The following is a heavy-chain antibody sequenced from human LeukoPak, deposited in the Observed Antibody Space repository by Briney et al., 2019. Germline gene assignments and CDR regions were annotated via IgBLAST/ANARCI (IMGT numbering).Heavy chain of an antibody. CDR2: ISWDGGST. CDR3: AKGGYGDYYYYGMDV. D-gene: IGHD6-13*01. V-gene: IGHV3-43D*03. CDR1: GFTFDDYA. J-gene: IGHJ6*02. Sequence: GGSLRLSCAASGFTFDDYAMHWVRQAPGKGLEWVSLISWDGGSTYYADSVKGRFTISRDNSKNSLYLQMNSLRAEDTALYYCAKGGYGDYYYYGMDVWGQGTTVTVSS.